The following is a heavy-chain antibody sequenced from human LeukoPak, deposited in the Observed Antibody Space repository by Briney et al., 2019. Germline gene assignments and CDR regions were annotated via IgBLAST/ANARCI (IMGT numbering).Heavy chain of an antibody. V-gene: IGHV3-9*01. CDR2: ISWNSGSI. CDR3: AKDIYSSSWYNGMDV. J-gene: IGHJ6*02. CDR1: GFTFDDYA. Sequence: PGGSLRLSCAASGFTFDDYAMHWVRQAPGKGLEWVSGISWNSGSIGYADSVKGRFTISRDNAKNSLYLQMNSLRAEDTALYYCAKDIYSSSWYNGMDVWGQGTTVTVSS. D-gene: IGHD6-13*01.